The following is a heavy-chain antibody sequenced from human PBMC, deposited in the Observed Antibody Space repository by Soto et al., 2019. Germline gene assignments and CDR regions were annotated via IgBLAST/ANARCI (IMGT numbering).Heavy chain of an antibody. V-gene: IGHV4-59*08. CDR1: GGSLGGYS. CDR3: ARRPGFGHAFDI. J-gene: IGHJ3*02. Sequence: SETLSLTCTVSGGSLGGYSWSWIRQSPGKGLEWIGYIYYSGSTNYTPSLMGRVTISVDTTKNQVSLKLSSVTAADTAVFYCARRPGFGHAFDIWGQGTMVTVSS. D-gene: IGHD3-10*01. CDR2: IYYSGST.